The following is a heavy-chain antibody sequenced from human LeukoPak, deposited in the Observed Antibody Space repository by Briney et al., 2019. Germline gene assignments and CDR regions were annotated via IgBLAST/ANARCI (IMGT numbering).Heavy chain of an antibody. CDR2: IYSSGST. Sequence: QAGGSLRLSCVVSGFIVSSNYMSWVRQAPGKGLEWVSIIYSSGSTYYADSVKGRFTISRDNSKNTLYLQMNSLRAEDTAAYYCARRGNYYGSGSNNWFDLWGQGTLVTVSS. CDR3: ARRGNYYGSGSNNWFDL. V-gene: IGHV3-66*04. CDR1: GFIVSSNY. D-gene: IGHD3-10*01. J-gene: IGHJ5*02.